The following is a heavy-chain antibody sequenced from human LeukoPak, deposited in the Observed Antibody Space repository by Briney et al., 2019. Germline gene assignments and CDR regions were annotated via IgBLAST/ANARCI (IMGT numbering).Heavy chain of an antibody. J-gene: IGHJ4*02. CDR3: ARGEYYDFWSGYFDY. Sequence: PRGSLRLSCAASGFTFSSYSMNWVRQAPGKGLEWVSSISSSSSYIYYADSVKGRFTISRDNAKNSLYLQMNSLRAEDTAVYYCARGEYYDFWSGYFDYWGQGTLVTVSS. D-gene: IGHD3-3*01. CDR2: ISSSSSYI. V-gene: IGHV3-21*01. CDR1: GFTFSSYS.